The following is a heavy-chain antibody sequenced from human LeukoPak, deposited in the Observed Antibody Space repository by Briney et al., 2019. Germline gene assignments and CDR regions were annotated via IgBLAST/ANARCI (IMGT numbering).Heavy chain of an antibody. CDR3: AKVRNGIITNDL. CDR1: GFTFSSYA. V-gene: IGHV3-23*01. CDR2: ITGSGGST. Sequence: PGGSLRLSCAASGFTFSSYAMSWVRQAPGKGLEWVSAITGSGGSTYYADSVKGRFTMSRDNSKSTVYLQMNSLRAEDTAVYYFAKVRNGIITNDLWGPGTLVTVSS. D-gene: IGHD3-22*01. J-gene: IGHJ4*02.